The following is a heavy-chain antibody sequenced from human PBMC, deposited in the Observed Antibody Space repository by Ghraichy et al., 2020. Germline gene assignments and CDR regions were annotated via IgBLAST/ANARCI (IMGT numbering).Heavy chain of an antibody. CDR1: GGSISSSNW. D-gene: IGHD2-2*01. J-gene: IGHJ4*02. V-gene: IGHV4-4*02. CDR2: IYHSGRT. CDR3: ARRSSRINQILN. Sequence: GSLSLTCAVSGGSISSSNWWSWVRQPPGKGLEWIGEIYHSGRTNYNPSLKSRVTITVDKSKKQFSLKLSSVTAADTAVYYCARRSSRINQILNWGQGTLVTVSS.